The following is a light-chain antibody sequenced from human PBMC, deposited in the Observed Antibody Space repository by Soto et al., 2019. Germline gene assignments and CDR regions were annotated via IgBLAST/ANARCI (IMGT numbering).Light chain of an antibody. J-gene: IGLJ3*02. CDR3: SSYTSRSTLV. V-gene: IGLV2-14*01. CDR1: SSDVGGYNY. CDR2: DVS. Sequence: QSALTQPASVSGSPGKSITISCTGTSSDVGGYNYVSWYQQHPGKAPKLMIYDVSNRPSGVSNRFSGSKSGNTASLTISGLQAEDESDYYCSSYTSRSTLVFGGGTKLTVL.